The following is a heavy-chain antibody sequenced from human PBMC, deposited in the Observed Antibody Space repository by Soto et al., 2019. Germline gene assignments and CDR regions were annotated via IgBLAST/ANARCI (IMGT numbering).Heavy chain of an antibody. CDR2: ISYDGSKK. D-gene: IGHD3-22*01. J-gene: IGHJ6*02. Sequence: PGGSLRLSCAASGFTFSSFWMSWVRQAPGKGLGWVAGISYDGSKKYYGESVKGRFTISSDNSKNTLYLQMNSLRVEDTAVYYCAKAIENYSTGYYKPFYYFGVDVWGQGTTVTVSS. CDR3: AKAIENYSTGYYKPFYYFGVDV. CDR1: GFTFSSFW. V-gene: IGHV3-30*18.